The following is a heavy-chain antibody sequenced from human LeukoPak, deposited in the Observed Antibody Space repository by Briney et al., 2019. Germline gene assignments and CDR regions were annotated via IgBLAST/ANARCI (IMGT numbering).Heavy chain of an antibody. CDR2: IHTSGST. D-gene: IGHD5-18*01. CDR1: GDSINSYY. J-gene: IGHJ4*02. CDR3: ARGSGYSYGYPFDY. Sequence: PSETLSLTCTVSGDSINSYYWSWIRQPAGKGLEWIGRIHTSGSTNYIPSLKSRVTMSVDTSKNQFSLKLTSVSAADTAVYYCARGSGYSYGYPFDYWGQGTLVTVSS. V-gene: IGHV4-4*07.